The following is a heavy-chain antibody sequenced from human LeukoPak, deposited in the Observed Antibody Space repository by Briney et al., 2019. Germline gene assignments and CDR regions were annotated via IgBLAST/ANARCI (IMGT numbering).Heavy chain of an antibody. Sequence: SETLSLTCSISGGSISNKYWSWIRQPPGKGLEWIGYIYYTGSTNYNPSLKSRVTISLDTSKRRFSLKLTSVTAADTAVYYCARHYGSGSYYFDYWGQGTLVTVSS. CDR1: GGSISNKY. D-gene: IGHD3-10*01. CDR2: IYYTGST. J-gene: IGHJ4*02. CDR3: ARHYGSGSYYFDY. V-gene: IGHV4-59*08.